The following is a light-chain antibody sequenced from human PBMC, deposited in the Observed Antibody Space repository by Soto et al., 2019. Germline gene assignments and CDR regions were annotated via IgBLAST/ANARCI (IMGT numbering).Light chain of an antibody. CDR3: QQLNSYPIT. Sequence: DIQLTQSPSFLSASVGDRVTITCRASQGISSYLAWYQQRPGKAPKLLIYAASTLQSGVPSRFSGSGSGTEFTLTISSLQPEDFATYYCQQLNSYPITFGQGTLLENK. V-gene: IGKV1-9*01. CDR1: QGISSY. CDR2: AAS. J-gene: IGKJ5*01.